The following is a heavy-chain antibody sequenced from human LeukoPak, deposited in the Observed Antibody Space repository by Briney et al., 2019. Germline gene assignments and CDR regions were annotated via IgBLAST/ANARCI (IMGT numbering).Heavy chain of an antibody. V-gene: IGHV1-69*13. Sequence: SVKVSCKASGGTFSSYAISRVRQAPGQGLEWMGGIIPIFGIANYAQKFQGRVTITADESTSTAYMELSSLRSEDTAVYYCARIMYYYDSSGYHGEYYFDYWGQGTLVTVSS. CDR1: GGTFSSYA. CDR2: IIPIFGIA. CDR3: ARIMYYYDSSGYHGEYYFDY. D-gene: IGHD3-22*01. J-gene: IGHJ4*02.